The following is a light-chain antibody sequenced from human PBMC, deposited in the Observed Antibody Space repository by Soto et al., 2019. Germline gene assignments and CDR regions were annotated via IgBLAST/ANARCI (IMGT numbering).Light chain of an antibody. CDR2: GAS. J-gene: IGKJ4*01. Sequence: EIVMTQSPATLSVSPGERATLSCRASQSVSSNLAWYQQKRGQAPRLLIYGASTRATGIPARFSGSGSGTEFTLTISSLQSEDLAVYYCQQYNNWPPLTFGGGTKVEIK. CDR3: QQYNNWPPLT. V-gene: IGKV3D-15*01. CDR1: QSVSSN.